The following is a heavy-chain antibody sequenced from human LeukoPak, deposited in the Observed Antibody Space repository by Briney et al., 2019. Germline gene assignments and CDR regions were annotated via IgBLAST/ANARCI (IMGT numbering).Heavy chain of an antibody. D-gene: IGHD3-16*02. CDR3: ARGAAEDYDYVWGSYRTVFDY. V-gene: IGHV4-30-4*01. CDR1: GGSISSGDYY. CDR2: IYYSGST. Sequence: SETLSLTCTVSGGSISSGDYYWSWIRQPPGKGLEWIEYIYYSGSTYYNPSLKSRVTISVDTSKNQFSLKLSSVTAADTAVYYCARGAAEDYDYVWGSYRTVFDYWGQGTLVTVSS. J-gene: IGHJ4*02.